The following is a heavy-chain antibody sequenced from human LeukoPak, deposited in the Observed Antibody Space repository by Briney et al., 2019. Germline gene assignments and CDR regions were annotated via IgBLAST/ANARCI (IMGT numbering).Heavy chain of an antibody. CDR1: GFTFSSYG. Sequence: GGSLRLSCAASGFTFSSYGMHWVRQAPGKGLEWVAVISYDGTNKYYADSVKGRFTISRDNSKNTLYLQMNSLRAEDTAVYYCAKDRTGSSLDWFDPWGQGTLVTVSS. V-gene: IGHV3-30*18. CDR2: ISYDGTNK. D-gene: IGHD1-14*01. J-gene: IGHJ5*02. CDR3: AKDRTGSSLDWFDP.